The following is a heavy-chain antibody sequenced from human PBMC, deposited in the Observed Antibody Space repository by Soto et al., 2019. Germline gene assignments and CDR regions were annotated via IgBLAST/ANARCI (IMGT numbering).Heavy chain of an antibody. CDR3: AGVVAHDYYYYGMDV. Sequence: EVQLLESGGGLVQPGGSLRLSCAASGFTFSSYAMSWVRQAPGKGLEWVSAISGSGGSTYYADSVKGRFTISRDNSKNTLYLQMNSLRAEDTAVYYCAGVVAHDYYYYGMDVWGQGTTVTVSS. V-gene: IGHV3-23*01. CDR2: ISGSGGST. J-gene: IGHJ6*02. D-gene: IGHD2-15*01. CDR1: GFTFSSYA.